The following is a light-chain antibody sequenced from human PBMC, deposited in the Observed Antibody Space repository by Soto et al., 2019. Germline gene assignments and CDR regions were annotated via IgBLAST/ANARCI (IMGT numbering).Light chain of an antibody. V-gene: IGLV2-14*01. CDR2: EVS. CDR3: SSYSLSTAYL. Sequence: QSVLTQPASVSGSPGQSITISCTGTSSDVGGYDYVSWYQIHPGKAPKLMVFEVSNRPSGVSYRCSGSKSGNTASLTISGLQAEDEADYFCSSYSLSTAYLFGTGTKVTVL. J-gene: IGLJ1*01. CDR1: SSDVGGYDY.